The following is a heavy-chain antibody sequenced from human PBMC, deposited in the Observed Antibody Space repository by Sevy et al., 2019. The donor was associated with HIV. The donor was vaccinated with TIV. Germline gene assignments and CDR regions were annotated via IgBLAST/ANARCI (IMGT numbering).Heavy chain of an antibody. D-gene: IGHD5-12*01. CDR3: ARAPPVRSGDDSLNWFDH. J-gene: IGHJ5*02. Sequence: SETLSLTCTVSGGSISAYYWSWIRQPPGKGLEYLGYIYYTGSTNYNPSLKSRVTISVDTSKNQFSLKLSSVTAADTAVYYCARAPPVRSGDDSLNWFDHWGQGSRVTVSS. CDR1: GGSISAYY. CDR2: IYYTGST. V-gene: IGHV4-59*01.